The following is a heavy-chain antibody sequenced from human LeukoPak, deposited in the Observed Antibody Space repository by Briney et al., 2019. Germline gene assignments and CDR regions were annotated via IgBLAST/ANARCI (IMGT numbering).Heavy chain of an antibody. CDR1: GFTFSDYY. D-gene: IGHD1-20*01. J-gene: IGHJ3*02. V-gene: IGHV3-11*04. CDR2: ISSSGSTI. CDR3: ARGRYNWNRPDAFDI. Sequence: GGSLILSCAAPGFTFSDYYMSWIRQAPGKGLERVSYISSSGSTIYYADAVKGRLTISRDNAKNSLYLQMNSLRAEDTAVYYCARGRYNWNRPDAFDIWGQGTMVTVSS.